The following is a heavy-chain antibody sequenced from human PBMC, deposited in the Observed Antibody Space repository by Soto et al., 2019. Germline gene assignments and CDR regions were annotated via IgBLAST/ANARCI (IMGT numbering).Heavy chain of an antibody. D-gene: IGHD6-6*01. CDR3: ARDTRSSSSLRWFDP. J-gene: IGHJ5*02. CDR1: GFTFSSYW. Sequence: GGSLRLSCAASGFTFSSYWMHWVRQAPGKGLVWVSRINSDGISTSYADSVKGRFTISRDNAKNTLYLQMNSLRAEDTAVYYCARDTRSSSSLRWFDPWGQGTLVTVSS. V-gene: IGHV3-74*01. CDR2: INSDGIST.